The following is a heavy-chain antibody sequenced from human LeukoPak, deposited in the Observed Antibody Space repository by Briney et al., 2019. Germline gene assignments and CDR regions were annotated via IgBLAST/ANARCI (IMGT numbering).Heavy chain of an antibody. CDR3: ASIRRIAGAPLTFDK. J-gene: IGHJ4*02. V-gene: IGHV1-24*01. CDR1: GYTFTTYW. Sequence: GESLKISCKGSGYTFTTYWIGWVRQMPGKGLEWMGGFDPTEGQTIFAQRFQGRVTLTDDTSIETAYMELSSLRSDDTAVYYCASIRRIAGAPLTFDKWGQGTLVTVSS. D-gene: IGHD1-26*01. CDR2: FDPTEGQT.